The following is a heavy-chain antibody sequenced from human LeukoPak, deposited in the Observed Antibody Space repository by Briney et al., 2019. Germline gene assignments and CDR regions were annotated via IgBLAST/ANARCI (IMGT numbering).Heavy chain of an antibody. J-gene: IGHJ4*02. CDR2: IWYDGSNK. CDR1: GFTFSSYG. V-gene: IGHV3-33*01. D-gene: IGHD4-23*01. CDR3: ARDPDYGGNSDYFDY. Sequence: PGGSLRLSCAASGFTFSSYGMHWVRQAPGKGLEWVAVIWYDGSNKYYADSVKGRFTISRDNSKNTLYLQMNSLRAEDTAVYYCARDPDYGGNSDYFDYWGQGTLVTVSS.